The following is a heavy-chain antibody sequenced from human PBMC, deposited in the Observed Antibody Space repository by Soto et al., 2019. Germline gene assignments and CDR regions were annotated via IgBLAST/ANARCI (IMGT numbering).Heavy chain of an antibody. J-gene: IGHJ4*02. V-gene: IGHV1-18*01. D-gene: IGHD4-17*01. CDR3: AREAAYGVWFAGGYFDL. Sequence: ASVKVSCKASGYTFTSYGISWVRQAPGQGLEWMGWISAYNGNTNYAQKLQGRVTMTTDTSTITAYMELRSLRSDDTGVYFCAREAAYGVWFAGGYFDLWGQGTQVTVSS. CDR2: ISAYNGNT. CDR1: GYTFTSYG.